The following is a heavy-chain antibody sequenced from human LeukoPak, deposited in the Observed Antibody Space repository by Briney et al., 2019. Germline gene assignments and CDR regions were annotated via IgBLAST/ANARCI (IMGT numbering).Heavy chain of an antibody. J-gene: IGHJ4*02. CDR2: ISSSSSPI. CDR3: ARGFSGYGGNFDY. Sequence: PGESLRLSCAASGFTFAGNAMSWVRQAPGRGLEWVSYISSSSSPIYYADSVRGRFTISRDNAKNSLYLQMNSLRAEDTAVYYCARGFSGYGGNFDYWGQGTLVTVSS. D-gene: IGHD4-23*01. CDR1: GFTFAGNA. V-gene: IGHV3-48*04.